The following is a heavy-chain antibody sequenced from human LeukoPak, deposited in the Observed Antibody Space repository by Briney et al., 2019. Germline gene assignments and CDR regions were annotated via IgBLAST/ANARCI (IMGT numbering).Heavy chain of an antibody. D-gene: IGHD3-10*01. V-gene: IGHV3-48*04. Sequence: GGSLRLSCAVSGLTFSSAWMTWVRQVPGKGLEWVSFISDISDRSSTIHYADSVKGRFTISRDNAERSVYLQMNSLRADDTAVYYCARVRGPTLKTCYMDVWGTGTTVTVSS. CDR3: ARVRGPTLKTCYMDV. J-gene: IGHJ6*03. CDR1: GLTFSSAW. CDR2: ISDRSSTI.